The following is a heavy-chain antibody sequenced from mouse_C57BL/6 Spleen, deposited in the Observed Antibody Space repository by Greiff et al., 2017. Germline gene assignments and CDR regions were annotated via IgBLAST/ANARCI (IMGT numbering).Heavy chain of an antibody. CDR1: GYTFTSYW. CDR2: INPSNGGP. CDR3: ARENLLWDAMDY. V-gene: IGHV1-53*01. D-gene: IGHD2-10*01. Sequence: QVQLQQPGTELVKPGASVKLSCKASGYTFTSYWMHWVKQRPGQGLEWIGNINPSNGGPHYNEKFKSTATLTVDKSSSTAYMQLSSLTSEYSAVYYCARENLLWDAMDYWGQGTSGTVSS. J-gene: IGHJ4*01.